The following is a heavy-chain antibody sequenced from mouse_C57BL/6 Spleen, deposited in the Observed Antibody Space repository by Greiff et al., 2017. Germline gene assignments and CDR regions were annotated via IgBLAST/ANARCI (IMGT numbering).Heavy chain of an antibody. CDR3: ARSPPTAMDY. D-gene: IGHD1-1*01. CDR1: GYTFTSYW. V-gene: IGHV1-69*01. Sequence: VQLQQPGAELVMPGASVKLSCKASGYTFTSYWMHWVKQRPGQGLEWIGEIDPSDSYTNYNQKFKGKSTLAVDKSSSPAYMQLSSLTSEDSAVYYCARSPPTAMDYWGQGTSVTVSS. CDR2: IDPSDSYT. J-gene: IGHJ4*01.